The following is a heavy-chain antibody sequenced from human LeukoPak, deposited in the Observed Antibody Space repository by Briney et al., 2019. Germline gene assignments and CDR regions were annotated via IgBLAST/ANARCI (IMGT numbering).Heavy chain of an antibody. V-gene: IGHV3-23*01. D-gene: IGHD3-10*01. CDR1: GFNFSSYG. CDR2: ISSSGSKT. Sequence: PGGSLRLSCAASGFNFSSYGMSWVRQAPGKGLEWVSSISSSGSKTYYADSVKGQFTISRDNSKNTVYLQMNSLRAEDTAVYYCAEITMIRGFDYWGQGTLVTVSS. J-gene: IGHJ4*02. CDR3: AEITMIRGFDY.